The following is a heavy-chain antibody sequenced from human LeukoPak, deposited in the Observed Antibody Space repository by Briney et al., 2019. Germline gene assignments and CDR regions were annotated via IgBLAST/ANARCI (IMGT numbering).Heavy chain of an antibody. J-gene: IGHJ3*02. Sequence: SETLSLTCTVSGGSISSSSYYWGWIRQPPGMGLEWIASIYDSRSTYYNPSLKSRLTISVDTAKNQFSLRLSSVTAADTATYYCARPYHYDSGSRGTAFDIWGQGTMVTVSS. V-gene: IGHV4-39*01. CDR3: ARPYHYDSGSRGTAFDI. CDR1: GGSISSSSYY. CDR2: IYDSRST. D-gene: IGHD3-10*01.